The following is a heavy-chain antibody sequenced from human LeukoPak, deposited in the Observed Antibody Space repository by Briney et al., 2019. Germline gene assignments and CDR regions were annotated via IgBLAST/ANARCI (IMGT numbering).Heavy chain of an antibody. CDR1: GFTFSNYA. D-gene: IGHD3-22*01. Sequence: PGGSLRLSCAASGFTFSNYAMSWVRQAPGKGLEWVSAISSTGGSTYYADSVRGRFTISRDNSKSGLYLQMSSLRAEDTAVYYCAREQEGSGLYDPFDIWGLGTMVTVSS. CDR3: AREQEGSGLYDPFDI. CDR2: ISSTGGST. V-gene: IGHV3-23*01. J-gene: IGHJ3*02.